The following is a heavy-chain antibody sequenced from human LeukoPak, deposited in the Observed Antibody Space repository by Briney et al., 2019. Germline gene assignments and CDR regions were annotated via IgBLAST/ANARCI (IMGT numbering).Heavy chain of an antibody. CDR1: GGSFSGYY. J-gene: IGHJ4*02. CDR2: INHSGST. D-gene: IGHD2-2*01. V-gene: IGHV4-34*01. Sequence: SETLSLTCAVYGGSFSGYYWSWIRQPPGKGLEWIGEINHSGSTNYNTSLKSRVTIPVDTSKNQFSLKLSSVTAADTAVYYCARGMTYCSSTSCPLFDYWGQGTLVTVSS. CDR3: ARGMTYCSSTSCPLFDY.